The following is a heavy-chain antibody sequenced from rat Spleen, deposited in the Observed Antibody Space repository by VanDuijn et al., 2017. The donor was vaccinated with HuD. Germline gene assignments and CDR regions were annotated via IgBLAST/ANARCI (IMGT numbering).Heavy chain of an antibody. J-gene: IGHJ2*01. D-gene: IGHD5-1*01. V-gene: IGHV5-25*01. Sequence: EVQLVESGGGLVQPGRSLKLSCAASGFTFSSFAMAWVRQAPTKGLEWVATITSGGSNTYYPDSVKGRFTISRDNAKSTLYLQMDSLRSEDTATYYCAIRTGSPFDYWGQGVMVTVSS. CDR2: ITSGGSNT. CDR1: GFTFSSFA. CDR3: AIRTGSPFDY.